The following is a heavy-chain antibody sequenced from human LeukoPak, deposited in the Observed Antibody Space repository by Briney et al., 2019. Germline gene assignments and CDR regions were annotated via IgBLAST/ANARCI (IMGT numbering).Heavy chain of an antibody. V-gene: IGHV3-23*01. CDR1: GFTFSNYA. D-gene: IGHD3-22*01. CDR3: AKVDDGTGYPQLPFDY. J-gene: IGHJ4*02. Sequence: PGGSLRLSCAASGFTFSNYAVSWLRQAPGKGLEWVSDISGSVSGSGGNTYYADAVKGRFTISRDNSKNTLFLQMNSLRAEDTAVYYCAKVDDGTGYPQLPFDYWGQGTLVTGSS. CDR2: ISGSVSGSGGNT.